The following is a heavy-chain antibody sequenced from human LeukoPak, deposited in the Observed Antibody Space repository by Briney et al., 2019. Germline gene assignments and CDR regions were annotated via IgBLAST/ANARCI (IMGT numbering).Heavy chain of an antibody. CDR2: IYSGGST. CDR1: GFTLSSYG. CDR3: AKKYCSGGSCLLPDDAFDI. J-gene: IGHJ3*02. V-gene: IGHV3-66*01. D-gene: IGHD2-15*01. Sequence: GGSLRLSCAASGFTLSSYGMHWVRQAPGKGLEWVSVIYSGGSTYYADSVKGRFTISKDNSKNTLYLQMNSLRAEDTAVYYCAKKYCSGGSCLLPDDAFDIWGQGTMVTVSS.